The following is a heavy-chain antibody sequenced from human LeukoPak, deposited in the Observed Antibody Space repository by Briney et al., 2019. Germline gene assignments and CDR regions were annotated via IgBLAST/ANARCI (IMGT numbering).Heavy chain of an antibody. CDR2: IKYDGGEK. CDR3: ARDGTAAGLYFDL. Sequence: GGSLRLSCAVSGFTFSSYWMNWVRQAPGTGLEWVASIKYDGGEKSYVDSVKGRFTISRDNAKNSLYLQMSSLRAEDTAAYYCARDGTAAGLYFDLWGQGTLVTVSS. J-gene: IGHJ4*01. V-gene: IGHV3-7*01. D-gene: IGHD6-13*01. CDR1: GFTFSSYW.